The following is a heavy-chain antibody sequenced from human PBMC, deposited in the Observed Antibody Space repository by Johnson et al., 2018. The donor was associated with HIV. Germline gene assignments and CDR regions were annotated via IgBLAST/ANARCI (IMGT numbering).Heavy chain of an antibody. V-gene: IGHV3-11*04. CDR1: GFTFSDYY. D-gene: IGHD5-24*01. Sequence: QVQLVESGGGLVKPGGSLRLSCAASGFTFSDYYMSWIRQAPGKGLEWVSYITTSGRTIYYVDPVKGRLTISRDNAQNSLYLQMNSLGAEDTAVYYCARDLGEMATTAGDAFDIWGQGTMVTVSS. J-gene: IGHJ3*02. CDR2: ITTSGRTI. CDR3: ARDLGEMATTAGDAFDI.